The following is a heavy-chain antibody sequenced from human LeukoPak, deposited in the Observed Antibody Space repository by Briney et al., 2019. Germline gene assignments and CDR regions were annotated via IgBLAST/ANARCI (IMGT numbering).Heavy chain of an antibody. CDR1: GYTCTRYY. D-gene: IGHD1-1*01. V-gene: IGHV1-46*01. Sequence: ASVTVSCKASGYTCTRYYIHWVRQSPGQGLEWMGIIDPSGGSRSYAQKFQGRVTITRDTSTSTVYMELSSLRSEDTAVYYCARDKSGTTQGDSDYWGQGALVSVSS. CDR3: ARDKSGTTQGDSDY. CDR2: IDPSGGSR. J-gene: IGHJ4*02.